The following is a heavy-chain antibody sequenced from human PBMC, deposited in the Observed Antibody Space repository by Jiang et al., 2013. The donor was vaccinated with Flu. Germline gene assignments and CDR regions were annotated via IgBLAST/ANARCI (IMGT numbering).Heavy chain of an antibody. CDR2: VDPGGGAT. J-gene: IGHJ2*01. V-gene: IGHV1-46*01. Sequence: QLVESGADVKKPGASVKLSCKASGYTFTRNYIHWVRQAPGHGFEWVGRVDPGGGATRYAQNFQGRVTMTRDTSATTVYMELNSLRSEDTAVYYCARDAYDILTTRSYWYFDLWGRGTLVTVSS. D-gene: IGHD3-9*01. CDR3: ARDAYDILTTRSYWYFDL. CDR1: GYTFTRNY.